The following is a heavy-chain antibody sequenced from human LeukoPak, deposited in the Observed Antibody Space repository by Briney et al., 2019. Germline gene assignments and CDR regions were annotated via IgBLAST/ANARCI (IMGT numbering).Heavy chain of an antibody. D-gene: IGHD3-10*01. CDR3: ARGSLGFGESTLYYMDV. J-gene: IGHJ6*03. Sequence: SETLSLTCTVSGYSISSGYYWGWIRQPPGKGLEWIGSIYHSGSTYCNPSLKSRVTMSVDTSKNQFSLKLSSVTAADTAVYYCARGSLGFGESTLYYMDVWGKGTTVTISS. V-gene: IGHV4-38-2*02. CDR1: GYSISSGYY. CDR2: IYHSGST.